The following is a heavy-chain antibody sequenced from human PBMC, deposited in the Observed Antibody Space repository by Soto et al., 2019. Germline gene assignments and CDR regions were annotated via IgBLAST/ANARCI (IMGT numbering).Heavy chain of an antibody. CDR3: ARQYTYYYYGMDV. Sequence: SETLSLTCTVSGGSISSYYWSWIRQPPGKGLEWIGYIYYSGSTKYNPSLKSRVTISVDTSKNQFFLKLSSVTAADTAVYYCARQYTYYYYGMDVWGQGTTVTVSS. D-gene: IGHD6-6*01. J-gene: IGHJ6*02. CDR2: IYYSGST. V-gene: IGHV4-59*01. CDR1: GGSISSYY.